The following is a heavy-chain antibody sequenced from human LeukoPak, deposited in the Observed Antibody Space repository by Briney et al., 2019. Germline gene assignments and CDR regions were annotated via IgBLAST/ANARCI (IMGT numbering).Heavy chain of an antibody. Sequence: IPSETLSLTCTVSGGSISSYYWSWMRQPAGKGLEWIGRIYTSGSTNYNPSLKSRVTMSIDTSKNQFSLKLRSVTAADTAVYYCARTYYYGSGSFYTPWGQGTLVTVSS. CDR3: ARTYYYGSGSFYTP. J-gene: IGHJ5*02. V-gene: IGHV4-4*07. CDR2: IYTSGST. D-gene: IGHD3-10*01. CDR1: GGSISSYY.